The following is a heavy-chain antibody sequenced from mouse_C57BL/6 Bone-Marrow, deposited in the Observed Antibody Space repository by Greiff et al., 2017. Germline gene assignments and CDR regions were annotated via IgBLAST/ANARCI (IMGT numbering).Heavy chain of an antibody. CDR2: IDPENGDT. Sequence: VQLQQSGAELVRPGASVKLSCTASGFNIKDDYMHWVKQRPEQGLEWIGWIDPENGDTEYASKFQGKATITADTSSNTAYLQLSSLTSEDTAVYYCTLIYYYGSGYVGGFAYWGQGTLVTVSA. CDR1: GFNIKDDY. V-gene: IGHV14-4*01. CDR3: TLIYYYGSGYVGGFAY. D-gene: IGHD1-1*01. J-gene: IGHJ3*01.